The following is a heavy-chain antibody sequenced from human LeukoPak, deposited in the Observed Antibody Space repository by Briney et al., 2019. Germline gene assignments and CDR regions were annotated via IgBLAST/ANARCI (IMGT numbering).Heavy chain of an antibody. Sequence: SETLSLTCTVSGGSISSSSYYWGWIRQPPGKGLEWIGSIYYSGSTYYNPSLKSRVTISVDTSKNQFSLKLSSVTAADTAVYYCARQRLWFGELSEFDYWGQGTLVTVSS. J-gene: IGHJ4*02. D-gene: IGHD3-10*01. CDR3: ARQRLWFGELSEFDY. V-gene: IGHV4-39*01. CDR2: IYYSGST. CDR1: GGSISSSSYY.